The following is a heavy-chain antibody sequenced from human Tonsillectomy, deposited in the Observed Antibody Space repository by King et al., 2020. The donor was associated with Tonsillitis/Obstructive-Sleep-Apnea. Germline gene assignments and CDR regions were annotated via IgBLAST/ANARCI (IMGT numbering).Heavy chain of an antibody. J-gene: IGHJ6*03. CDR1: GGSISSRSYY. V-gene: IGHV4-39*01. CDR2: IYYSGTT. CDR3: VGHHEDDDGNYYYYMDV. D-gene: IGHD3-3*01. Sequence: QLQESGPGLVKPSETLSLTCTVSGGSISSRSYYWGWVRQPPGKGLEWIATIYYSGTTYYNPPLKSRVTMSVDTSTNQFSLNLRSVTASDTAVYYCVGHHEDDDGNYYYYMDVWGKGTTVTVSS.